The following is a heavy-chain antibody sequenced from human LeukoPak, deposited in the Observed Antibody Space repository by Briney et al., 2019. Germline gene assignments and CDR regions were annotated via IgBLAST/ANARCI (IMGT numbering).Heavy chain of an antibody. J-gene: IGHJ5*02. D-gene: IGHD6-19*01. CDR3: ARDQRYSSGWEVRWFDP. V-gene: IGHV4-38-2*02. CDR2: IYHSGST. Sequence: SETLSLTCTVSGYSISSGYYWGWIRQPPGKGLEWIGSIYHSGSTYYNPSLKSRVTISVDTSKNQFSLKLSSVTAADTAVYYCARDQRYSSGWEVRWFDPWGQGTLVTVSS. CDR1: GYSISSGYY.